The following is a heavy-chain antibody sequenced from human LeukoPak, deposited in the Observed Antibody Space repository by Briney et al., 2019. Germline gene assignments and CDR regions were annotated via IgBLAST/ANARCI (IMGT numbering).Heavy chain of an antibody. CDR3: ARGDLAYCGGDCYPYFDY. V-gene: IGHV3-33*01. CDR1: GFTFSSYG. Sequence: PGGSLRLSCAASGFTFSSYGMHWVRQAPGKGLEWVAVIWYDGSNKYYADSVKGRFTISRDNSKNTLYLQMNSLRAEDTAVYYCARGDLAYCGGDCYPYFDYWGQGTLVTVSS. D-gene: IGHD2-21*02. CDR2: IWYDGSNK. J-gene: IGHJ4*02.